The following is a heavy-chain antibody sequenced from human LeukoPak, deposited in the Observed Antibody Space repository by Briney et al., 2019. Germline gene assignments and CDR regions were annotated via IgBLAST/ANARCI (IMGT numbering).Heavy chain of an antibody. CDR1: GYTFTGYY. CDR3: ASSYCSSTSCFDYYYYMDV. J-gene: IGHJ6*03. Sequence: GASVKVSCKASGYTFTGYYMHWVRQAPGQGLEWMGWINPNSGGTNYAQKFQGRVTMTRDTSISTAYMELSSLRSEDTAVYYCASSYCSSTSCFDYYYYMDVWGKGTTVTVSS. D-gene: IGHD2-2*01. CDR2: INPNSGGT. V-gene: IGHV1-2*02.